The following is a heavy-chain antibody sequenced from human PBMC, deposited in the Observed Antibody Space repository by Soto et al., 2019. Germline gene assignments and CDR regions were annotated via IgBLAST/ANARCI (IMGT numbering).Heavy chain of an antibody. CDR3: TLDV. Sequence: EVQLVESGGGLVKPGGSLRLSCAASGFTFSSYSMNWVRRAPGKGLEWVSSISSSRSYIYYADSVKGRFTISRDNAKNSLYLQMTSLRAEDTADCATTLDVWGQGTTVTVSS. V-gene: IGHV3-21*01. J-gene: IGHJ6*02. CDR2: ISSSRSYI. CDR1: GFTFSSYS.